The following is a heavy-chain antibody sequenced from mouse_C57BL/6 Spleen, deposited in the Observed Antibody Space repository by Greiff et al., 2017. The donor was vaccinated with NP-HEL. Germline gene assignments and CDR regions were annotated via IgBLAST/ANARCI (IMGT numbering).Heavy chain of an antibody. J-gene: IGHJ4*01. CDR2: IHPNSGST. D-gene: IGHD2-2*01. CDR3: ASEGGVTNYYAMDY. Sequence: VQLQQPGAELVKPGASVKLSCKASGYTFTSYWMHWVKQRPGQGLEWIGMIHPNSGSTNYNEKFKSKATLTVDKSSSTADMQLSSLTSEDSAVYYCASEGGVTNYYAMDYWGQGTSVTVSS. CDR1: GYTFTSYW. V-gene: IGHV1-64*01.